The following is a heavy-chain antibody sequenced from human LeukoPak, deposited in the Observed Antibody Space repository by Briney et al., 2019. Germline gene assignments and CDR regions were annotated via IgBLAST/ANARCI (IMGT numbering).Heavy chain of an antibody. CDR2: IYSGGTT. J-gene: IGHJ5*02. D-gene: IGHD3-3*01. CDR3: ARGPPAVTTNAYA. V-gene: IGHV3-66*01. CDR1: GFTVGNNY. Sequence: GGSLRLSCAASGFTVGNNYMNWVRQAPGKGLEWVSLIYSGGTTYYADSVKGRFTISRDSSKNTLYLQMNSLRGEDTAVYYCARGPPAVTTNAYAWGQGTLVTVSS.